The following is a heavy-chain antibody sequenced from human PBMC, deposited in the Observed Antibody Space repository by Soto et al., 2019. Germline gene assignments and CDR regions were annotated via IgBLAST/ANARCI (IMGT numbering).Heavy chain of an antibody. J-gene: IGHJ1*01. D-gene: IGHD3-16*01. CDR1: GFTFISYV. CDR3: PKLTDD. Sequence: PGGSLILSCAASGFTFISYVMSLVRQAPWNCLELFSSITISCGGTYYADSVKGRFTVSRDNSKNTVYSKMNSLRDEDTALYYCPKLTDDWG. CDR2: ITISCGGT. V-gene: IGHV3-23*01.